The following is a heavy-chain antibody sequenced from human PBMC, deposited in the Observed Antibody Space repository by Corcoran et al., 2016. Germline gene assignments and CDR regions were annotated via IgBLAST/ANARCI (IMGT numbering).Heavy chain of an antibody. J-gene: IGHJ4*02. Sequence: QVQLVQSGAEVKKPGASVKVSCKASGYTFTSYYMHWVRQVPGQGHEWMGIINPSAGTTTYAQKFQGRVTLTRDTSTSTFYMELSSLRSEDTALYYCARKYCSGGSCTGSFDYWGQGTLVTVSS. D-gene: IGHD2-15*01. V-gene: IGHV1-46*01. CDR3: ARKYCSGGSCTGSFDY. CDR1: GYTFTSYY. CDR2: INPSAGTT.